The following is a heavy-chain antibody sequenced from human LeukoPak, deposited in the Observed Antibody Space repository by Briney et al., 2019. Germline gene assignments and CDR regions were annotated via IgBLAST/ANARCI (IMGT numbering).Heavy chain of an antibody. CDR1: GFTFSSYE. J-gene: IGHJ4*02. D-gene: IGHD3-3*01. Sequence: PGGSLRLSCAASGFTFSSYEMNWVRQAPGKGLEWASYISSSGSTIYYADSVKGRFTISRDNAKNSLYLQMNSLRAEDTAVYYCARDSRHYDFWSGHSTSGVDYWGQGTLVTVSS. CDR2: ISSSGSTI. CDR3: ARDSRHYDFWSGHSTSGVDY. V-gene: IGHV3-48*03.